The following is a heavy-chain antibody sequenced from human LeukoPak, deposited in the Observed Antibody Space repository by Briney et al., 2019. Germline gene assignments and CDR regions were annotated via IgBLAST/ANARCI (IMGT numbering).Heavy chain of an antibody. Sequence: GGSLRLSCAASGFTVSDNYMSWVRQAPGEGLEWGSVIYSGGGTYYSHSVKGRFTISRDNSKNTLYIQMNTLRVEDTAVYYCVRDERFHGSASNWGPGTLVTVSS. J-gene: IGHJ4*02. CDR3: VRDERFHGSASN. D-gene: IGHD3-10*01. CDR1: GFTVSDNY. V-gene: IGHV3-66*01. CDR2: IYSGGGT.